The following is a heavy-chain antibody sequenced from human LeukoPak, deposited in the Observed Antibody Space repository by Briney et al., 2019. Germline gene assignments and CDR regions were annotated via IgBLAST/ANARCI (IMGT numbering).Heavy chain of an antibody. Sequence: GESLQISCKGSGYSFTSYWIGWVRPMPGKGLEWMGIIYPGGSDTRYSPSFQGQVTISADKSISTAYLQWSSLKASDTAMYYCARLLHSSSWYGDRPGWFDPWGQGTLVTVSS. J-gene: IGHJ5*02. D-gene: IGHD6-13*01. CDR1: GYSFTSYW. CDR2: IYPGGSDT. V-gene: IGHV5-51*01. CDR3: ARLLHSSSWYGDRPGWFDP.